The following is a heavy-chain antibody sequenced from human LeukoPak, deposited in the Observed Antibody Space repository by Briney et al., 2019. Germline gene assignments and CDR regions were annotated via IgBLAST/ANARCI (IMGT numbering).Heavy chain of an antibody. D-gene: IGHD1-14*01. J-gene: IGHJ6*02. CDR1: GFTFSRYW. V-gene: IGHV3-74*01. CDR3: ASYITSIPSGMDV. Sequence: PGGSLRLSCAASGFTFSRYWMHWLRQAPGKGLVWVSRISTDGSSTSYADSVKGRLTISRDNGKNTLYLQMNSLRAEDTAVYYCASYITSIPSGMDVWGQGTTVTVSS. CDR2: ISTDGSST.